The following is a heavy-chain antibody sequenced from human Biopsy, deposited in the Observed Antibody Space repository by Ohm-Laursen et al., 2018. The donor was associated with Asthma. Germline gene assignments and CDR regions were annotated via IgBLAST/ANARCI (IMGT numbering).Heavy chain of an antibody. Sequence: PPGTLSLTCTVSGGSVSSGSYYWSWIRQPPGKGLAWVSYISYSGSTDYNPSLKSRLTISMDTSKNQFSLKLSSVNAADTAVYYCARVPTTLRYFDLWGRGTLVTVSS. CDR2: ISYSGST. V-gene: IGHV4-61*01. CDR1: GGSVSSGSYY. J-gene: IGHJ2*01. CDR3: ARVPTTLRYFDL. D-gene: IGHD2-15*01.